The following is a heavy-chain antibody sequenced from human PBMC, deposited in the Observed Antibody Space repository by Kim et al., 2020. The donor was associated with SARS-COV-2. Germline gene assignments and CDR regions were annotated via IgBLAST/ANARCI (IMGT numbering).Heavy chain of an antibody. D-gene: IGHD3-10*01. V-gene: IGHV1-69*13. CDR2: IIPIFGTA. J-gene: IGHJ6*02. CDR1: GGTFSSYA. CDR3: ARVLRVRGVIMGGMDV. Sequence: SVKVSCKASGGTFSSYAISWVRQAPGQGLEWMGGIIPIFGTANYAQKFQGRVTITADESTSTAYMELSSLRSEDTAVYYCARVLRVRGVIMGGMDVWGQGTTVTVSS.